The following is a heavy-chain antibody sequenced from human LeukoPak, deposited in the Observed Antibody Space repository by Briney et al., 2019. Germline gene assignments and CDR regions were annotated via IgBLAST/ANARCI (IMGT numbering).Heavy chain of an antibody. D-gene: IGHD6-19*01. CDR2: ISAYNGNT. V-gene: IGHV1-18*01. CDR3: ARYETSSGWFYYYYGMDV. J-gene: IGHJ6*02. Sequence: WASVKVSCKGSGYTFTSYGISWVRQAPGQGLEWMGWISAYNGNTNYAQKLQGRVTMTTDTSTSTAYMELRSLRSDDTAVYYCARYETSSGWFYYYYGMDVWGQGTTVTVSS. CDR1: GYTFTSYG.